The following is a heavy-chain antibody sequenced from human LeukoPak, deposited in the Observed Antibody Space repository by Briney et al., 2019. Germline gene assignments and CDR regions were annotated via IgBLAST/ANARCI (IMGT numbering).Heavy chain of an antibody. V-gene: IGHV1-24*01. J-gene: IGHJ4*02. CDR2: FDPEDGET. CDR3: ARDGGLYSGSSLWD. D-gene: IGHD1-26*01. Sequence: ASVKVSCKVSGYTLTELSMHWVRQAPGKGREWRGGFDPEDGETLYAQKFQGRVTMTEDTSTDTAYMELSSLRSEDTAVYYCARDGGLYSGSSLWDWGQGTLVTVSS. CDR1: GYTLTELS.